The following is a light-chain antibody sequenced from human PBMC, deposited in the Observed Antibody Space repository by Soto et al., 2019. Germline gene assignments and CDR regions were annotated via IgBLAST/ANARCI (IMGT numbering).Light chain of an antibody. V-gene: IGKV1-5*01. CDR3: QQYNSYSPLT. Sequence: DIRMTQSPSTLSSSVGDIVTITGGSSQSTTNWLAWYQQKPGKAPKLLVYDASSLESGVPSRFSGSGSGTEFTLTISSLQPDDFAIYYCQQYNSYSPLTFGPGTKVDIK. CDR2: DAS. J-gene: IGKJ3*01. CDR1: QSTTNW.